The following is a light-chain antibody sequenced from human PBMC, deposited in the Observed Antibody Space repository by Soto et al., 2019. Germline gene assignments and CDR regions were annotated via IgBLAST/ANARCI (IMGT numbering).Light chain of an antibody. CDR3: QQSYSTPYT. CDR2: AAS. Sequence: AIQMTQSPSSLSASVGDRVTITCRASQGIRNDLGWYQQKPGKAPKLLIYAASSLQSGVPSRFSGSGSGTDFTLTIISLQPDAFATYFCQQSYSTPYTFGQGTKLDIK. V-gene: IGKV1-6*01. J-gene: IGKJ2*01. CDR1: QGIRND.